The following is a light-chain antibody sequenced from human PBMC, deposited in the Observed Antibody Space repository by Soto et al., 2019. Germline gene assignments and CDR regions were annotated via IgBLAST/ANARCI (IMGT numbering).Light chain of an antibody. CDR1: QSVTNY. J-gene: IGKJ3*01. CDR3: QQYNNWPPGAT. Sequence: EIFLTQSPDTLSLSPGERATLTCRASQSVTNYIAWYQQRPGQAPRLLIYYASTRATGIPARFSGSGSVKEFTLTISSVQSEDSAVYYCQQYNNWPPGATFGPGTKVEIK. CDR2: YAS. V-gene: IGKV3-15*01.